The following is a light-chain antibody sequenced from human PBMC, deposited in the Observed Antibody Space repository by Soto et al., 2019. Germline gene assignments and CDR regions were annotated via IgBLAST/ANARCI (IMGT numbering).Light chain of an antibody. V-gene: IGKV1-9*01. CDR1: QGISSY. J-gene: IGKJ1*01. CDR2: AAS. CDR3: QQSGSSPWT. Sequence: QLTQSPSSLSASVGDRVTITCRASQGISSYLAWYQQKPGKAPELLIYAASTLQTGVPSRFSGSGSGTDFTLTISKLEPEDFAVYYCQQSGSSPWTFGQGTKVEIK.